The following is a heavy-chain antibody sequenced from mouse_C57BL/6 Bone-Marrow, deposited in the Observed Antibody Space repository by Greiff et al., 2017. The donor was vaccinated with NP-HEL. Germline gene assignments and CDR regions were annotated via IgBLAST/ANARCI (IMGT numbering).Heavy chain of an antibody. CDR2: ISSGGSYT. Sequence: LQESGGDLVKPGGSLKLSCAASGFTFSSYGMSWVRQTPDKRLEWVATISSGGSYTYYPDSVKGRFTISRDNAKNTLYLQMSSLKSEDTAMYYCARQGGYYAMDYWGQGTSVTVSS. CDR1: GFTFSSYG. J-gene: IGHJ4*01. V-gene: IGHV5-6*01. CDR3: ARQGGYYAMDY.